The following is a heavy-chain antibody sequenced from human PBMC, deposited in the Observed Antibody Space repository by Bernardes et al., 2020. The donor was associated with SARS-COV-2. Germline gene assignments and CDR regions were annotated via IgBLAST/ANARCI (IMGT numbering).Heavy chain of an antibody. CDR1: GFTFSSYE. D-gene: IGHD2-2*01. J-gene: IGHJ4*02. V-gene: IGHV3-48*03. CDR2: ISSSGSTI. CDR3: ARGEEYQLLPFDY. Sequence: GGSLRLSCAASGFTFSSYEMNWVRQAPGKGLEWVSYISSSGSTIYYADSVKGRFTISRDNAKNSLYLQMNSLRAEDTAVYYCARGEEYQLLPFDYWGQGTLVTVSS.